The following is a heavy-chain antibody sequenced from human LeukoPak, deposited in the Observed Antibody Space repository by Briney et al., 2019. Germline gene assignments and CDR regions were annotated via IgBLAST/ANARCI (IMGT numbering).Heavy chain of an antibody. Sequence: ASVKVSCKASGCTFTGYYMHWVRQAPGQGLEWMGWINPNSGGTNYAQKFQGRVTMTRDTSISTAYMELSRLRSDDTAVYYCARGAYYYDSSLTSSDAFDIWGQGTMVTVSS. CDR3: ARGAYYYDSSLTSSDAFDI. D-gene: IGHD3-22*01. V-gene: IGHV1-2*02. CDR1: GCTFTGYY. J-gene: IGHJ3*02. CDR2: INPNSGGT.